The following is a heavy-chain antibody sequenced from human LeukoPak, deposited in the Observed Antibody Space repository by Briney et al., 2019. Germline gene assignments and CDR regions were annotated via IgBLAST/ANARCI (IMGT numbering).Heavy chain of an antibody. CDR2: TSSSGSTI. D-gene: IGHD1-26*01. CDR3: ARDRYSGSYPIDY. Sequence: GGSLRLSCAVSGFTFSDYYMSWIRQAPGKGLEWVSYTSSSGSTIYYADSVKGRFTISRDNAKNSLYLQMNSLRAEDTAVYYCARDRYSGSYPIDYWGQGTLVTVSS. J-gene: IGHJ4*02. CDR1: GFTFSDYY. V-gene: IGHV3-11*04.